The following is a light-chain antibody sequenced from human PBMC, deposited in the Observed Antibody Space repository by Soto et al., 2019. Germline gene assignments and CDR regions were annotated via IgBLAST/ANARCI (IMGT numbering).Light chain of an antibody. CDR3: CSYAGSYTWV. CDR2: NNN. CDR1: RSDIGSNS. J-gene: IGLJ3*02. V-gene: IGLV1-44*01. Sequence: QSALTQPPSASGTPGQTVIISCSGSRSDIGSNSVNWYQHLPGTAPKLLIYNNNQRPSGVPDRFSGSKSGNTASLTISGLQTEDEADYYCCSYAGSYTWVFGGGTQLTVL.